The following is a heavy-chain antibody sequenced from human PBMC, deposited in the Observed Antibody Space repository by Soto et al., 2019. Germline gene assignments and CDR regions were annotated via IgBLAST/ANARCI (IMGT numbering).Heavy chain of an antibody. Sequence: PGESLKISCKGSGYSFYGYWIGWVRQMPGKGLEWMGIIYPDNSQTRYSPSLQGQVTMSADKSISTVYLQWSSLKASDTAMYYCARPRYPGRGYYGMDVWGQGTTVTVSS. J-gene: IGHJ6*02. CDR2: IYPDNSQT. V-gene: IGHV5-51*01. CDR1: GYSFYGYW. D-gene: IGHD2-15*01. CDR3: ARPRYPGRGYYGMDV.